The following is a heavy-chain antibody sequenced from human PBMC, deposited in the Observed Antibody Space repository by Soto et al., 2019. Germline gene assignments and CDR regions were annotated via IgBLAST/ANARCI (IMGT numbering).Heavy chain of an antibody. J-gene: IGHJ3*02. CDR2: MSYSGTS. CDR3: VRDRGPYDAFDI. CDR1: GGSIRSYN. Sequence: SETLSLTCTVSGGSIRSYNWSWIRQRPGRTLEWIGCMSYSGTSDYSPSLKSRVTMSVDTSNNQFSLRLSSVTAADTAMYYCVRDRGPYDAFDIWGQGTMVTVSS. V-gene: IGHV4-59*01.